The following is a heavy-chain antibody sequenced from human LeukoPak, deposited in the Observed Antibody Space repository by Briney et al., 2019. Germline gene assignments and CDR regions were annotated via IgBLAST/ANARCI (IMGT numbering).Heavy chain of an antibody. Sequence: SETLSLTCAVSGGSLRRHFWAWIRQPPGMGLEWIGEINLVGITTYNKSLGGRASISMDTSNNQFSLTLQTVTAADTALYFCARFRTADEDDSAFDHWGQGSLVIVSS. CDR3: ARFRTADEDDSAFDH. V-gene: IGHV4-34*01. J-gene: IGHJ4*02. CDR2: INLVGIT. D-gene: IGHD2-15*01. CDR1: GGSLRRHF.